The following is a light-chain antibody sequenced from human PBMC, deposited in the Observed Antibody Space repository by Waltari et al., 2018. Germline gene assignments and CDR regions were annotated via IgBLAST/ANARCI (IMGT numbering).Light chain of an antibody. CDR3: SSYAGRNTVI. V-gene: IGLV2-8*01. Sequence: QSALTQPPSASGSPGPSVTISCTGTSSDVGAYKSVSWYQLRPGKPPKLLIFEVNNRPSWVPDRFSGSRSGNTASLTVSGLQADDEADYFCSSYAGRNTVIFGGGTKLTVL. CDR1: SSDVGAYKS. J-gene: IGLJ2*01. CDR2: EVN.